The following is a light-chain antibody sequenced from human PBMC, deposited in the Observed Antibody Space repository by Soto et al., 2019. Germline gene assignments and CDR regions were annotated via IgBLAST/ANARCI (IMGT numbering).Light chain of an antibody. CDR2: DGS. J-gene: IGKJ3*01. CDR1: QSVSSY. Sequence: EIVLTQSPATLSLSPGERATLSCRASQSVSSYLAWYQQKPGQAPRLLIYDGSNRATGIPARFSGSGSGTDFTLTISSLEPEDFAVYYCQQRSSWPVTFGPGAKVDI. V-gene: IGKV3-11*01. CDR3: QQRSSWPVT.